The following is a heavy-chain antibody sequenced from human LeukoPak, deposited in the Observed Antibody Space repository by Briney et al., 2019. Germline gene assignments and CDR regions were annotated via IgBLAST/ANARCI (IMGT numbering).Heavy chain of an antibody. CDR1: GDSISNYY. V-gene: IGHV4-59*08. D-gene: IGHD1-26*01. CDR3: ARQSPARYSGSYSADY. CDR2: IYYSGST. Sequence: SETLSLTCTVSGDSISNYYWSWIRQSPGKGLEWIGYIYYSGSTNYNPSLKSRVTMSVDTSKNQFSLKVSSVTAADTAVYYCARQSPARYSGSYSADYWGQGTLVTVSS. J-gene: IGHJ4*02.